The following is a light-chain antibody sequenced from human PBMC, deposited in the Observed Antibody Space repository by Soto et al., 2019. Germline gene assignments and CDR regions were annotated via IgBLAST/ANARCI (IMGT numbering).Light chain of an antibody. CDR3: QQYGSSPLT. J-gene: IGKJ4*01. CDR2: GAS. CDR1: QSVSSSY. Sequence: EIVLTQSPGTLSLSPGERATLSCRASQSVSSSYLAWYQQKPGQAPRLLIYGASSRATGIPDRFSGSGSATDFTLTISTLEAEDFAVYYCQQYGSSPLTFGGGTKVEIK. V-gene: IGKV3-20*01.